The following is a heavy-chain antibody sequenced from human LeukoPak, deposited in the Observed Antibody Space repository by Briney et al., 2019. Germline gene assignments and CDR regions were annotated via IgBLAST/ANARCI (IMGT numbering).Heavy chain of an antibody. CDR1: GGSISSYY. D-gene: IGHD4-23*01. V-gene: IGHV4-59*01. J-gene: IGHJ4*02. Sequence: PSETLSLTCTVSGGSISSYYWSWIRQPPGKGLEWIGYIYYSGSTNYNPSLKSRVTISVDTSKNQFSLKLTSVTAADTAVYYCARSLITVVTLFGYWGQGTLVTVSS. CDR2: IYYSGST. CDR3: ARSLITVVTLFGY.